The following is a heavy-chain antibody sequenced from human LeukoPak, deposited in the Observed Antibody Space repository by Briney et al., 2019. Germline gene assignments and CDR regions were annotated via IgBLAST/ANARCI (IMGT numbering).Heavy chain of an antibody. CDR2: IYYSGST. CDR1: GGSISSSSYY. V-gene: IGHV4-39*07. J-gene: IGHJ4*02. Sequence: KPSETLSLTCTVSGGSISSSSYYWGWIRQPPGKGLEWIGSIYYSGSTYYNPSLKSRVTISVDTSKNQFSLKLSSVTAADTAVYYCARGEPPLRFWEWLLAFDYWGQGTLVTVSS. CDR3: ARGEPPLRFWEWLLAFDY. D-gene: IGHD3-3*01.